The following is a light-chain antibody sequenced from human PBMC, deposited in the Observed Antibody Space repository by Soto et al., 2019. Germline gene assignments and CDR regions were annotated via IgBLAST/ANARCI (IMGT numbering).Light chain of an antibody. V-gene: IGKV1-12*01. CDR3: QQSNSFPLT. J-gene: IGKJ4*01. CDR1: QVISSR. Sequence: DIQMTQSPSSVSASVGDRVTITCRASQVISSRLAWYQQKPGKAPNLLIYAASSLQSGVPSRFSGSGSETDFTRTIGSLQPEEFATYYCQQSNSFPLTCGGGTKVEIK. CDR2: AAS.